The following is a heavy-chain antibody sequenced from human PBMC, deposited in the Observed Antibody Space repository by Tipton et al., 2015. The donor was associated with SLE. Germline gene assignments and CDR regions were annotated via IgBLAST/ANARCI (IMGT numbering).Heavy chain of an antibody. D-gene: IGHD2-15*01. Sequence: SLRLSCAASGFTFSSYEMNWVRQAPGKGLEWVSYISSSGSTIYYADSVKGRFTISRDNAKNSLYLQMNSLRAEDTAVYYYARDEEGYCSGGSCYSGDAFDIWGQGTMVIVSS. V-gene: IGHV3-48*03. J-gene: IGHJ3*02. CDR3: ARDEEGYCSGGSCYSGDAFDI. CDR2: ISSSGSTI. CDR1: GFTFSSYE.